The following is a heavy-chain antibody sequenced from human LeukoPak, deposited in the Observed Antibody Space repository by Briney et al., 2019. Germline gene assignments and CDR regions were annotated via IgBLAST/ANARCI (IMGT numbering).Heavy chain of an antibody. J-gene: IGHJ4*02. CDR3: AKASGYGGKSAIDY. V-gene: IGHV3-23*01. D-gene: IGHD4-23*01. CDR1: GFTFSSYA. CDR2: ISGSGGST. Sequence: GGSLRLSCAASGFTFSSYAMSCVRQAPGKGLEWVSTISGSGGSTDYAGSVKGRFTISRDNSKNTLYLQMNSLRAEDTAVYYCAKASGYGGKSAIDYWGQGTLVTVSS.